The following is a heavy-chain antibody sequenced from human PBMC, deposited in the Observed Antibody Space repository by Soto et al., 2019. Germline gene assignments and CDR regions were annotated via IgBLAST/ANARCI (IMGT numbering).Heavy chain of an antibody. D-gene: IGHD3-10*01. J-gene: IGHJ4*02. V-gene: IGHV3-23*01. CDR3: GAETLRGVIGY. CDR1: GFTFSSYA. CDR2: ISGSGGST. Sequence: EVQMLESGGGLVQPGGSLRLSCAASGFTFSSYAMSCVRQAPGKGLEWVSAISGSGGSTYYADSVKGRFTISGENSKNTLYLQMNSLRAEETAVYYCGAETLRGVIGYWGQGTLVTVSS.